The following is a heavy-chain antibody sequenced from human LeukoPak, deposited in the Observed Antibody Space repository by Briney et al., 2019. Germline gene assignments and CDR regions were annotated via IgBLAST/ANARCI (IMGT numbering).Heavy chain of an antibody. D-gene: IGHD5-18*01. V-gene: IGHV4-34*01. CDR1: GGSFSGYY. Sequence: NPSETLSLTCAVYGGSFSGYYWSWIRQPPGKGLEWIGEINHSGSTNYNPSLKSRVTISVDTSKNQFSLKLSSVTAADTAVYYCASLDTYWYFDLWGRGTLVTVSS. J-gene: IGHJ2*01. CDR2: INHSGST. CDR3: ASLDTYWYFDL.